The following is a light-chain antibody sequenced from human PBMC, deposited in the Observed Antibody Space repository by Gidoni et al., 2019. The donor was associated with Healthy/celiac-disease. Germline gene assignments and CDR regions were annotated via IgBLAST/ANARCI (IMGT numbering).Light chain of an antibody. Sequence: EIVLTHSPGTLSLSPGARATLPCRASQSAISSSLAWYQQKPGQAPMLLIYGASRRATGIPVRFSGSGSGTVFSLTISRLEPEDFAVYYCQQYGSSSWTFGQGTKVEIK. CDR1: QSAISSS. V-gene: IGKV3-20*01. J-gene: IGKJ1*01. CDR2: GAS. CDR3: QQYGSSSWT.